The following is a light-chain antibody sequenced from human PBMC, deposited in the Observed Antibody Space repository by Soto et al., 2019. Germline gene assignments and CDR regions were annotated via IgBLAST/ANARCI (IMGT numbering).Light chain of an antibody. CDR2: SNN. J-gene: IGLJ1*01. V-gene: IGLV1-44*01. CDR3: AAWDDSLNGRYV. Sequence: QSGLTQPPSASGTPGQSVIISCSGSSSHIGSNTVNWYQQLPGTAPKLLIYSNNQRPSGVPDRFSGSKSGTSASLAISGLQSEDEADYYCAAWDDSLNGRYVFGTGTKVTVL. CDR1: SSHIGSNT.